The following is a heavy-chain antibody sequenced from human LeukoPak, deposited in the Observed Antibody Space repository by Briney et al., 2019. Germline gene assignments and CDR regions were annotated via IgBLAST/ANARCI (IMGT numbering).Heavy chain of an antibody. D-gene: IGHD3-10*01. CDR1: GGSISSYY. CDR2: INHSGST. Sequence: SETLSLTCTVSGGSISSYYWSWIRQPPGKGLEWIGEINHSGSTNYNPSLKSRVTISVDTSKNQFSLKLSSVTAADTAVYYCARAYYYGSGSYSSYYYYYYMDVWGKGTTVTISS. J-gene: IGHJ6*03. V-gene: IGHV4-34*01. CDR3: ARAYYYGSGSYSSYYYYYYMDV.